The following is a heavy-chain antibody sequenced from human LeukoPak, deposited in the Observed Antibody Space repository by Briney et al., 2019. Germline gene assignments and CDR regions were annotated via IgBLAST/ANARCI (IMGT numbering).Heavy chain of an antibody. CDR1: GGSFSGYY. CDR2: INHSGST. D-gene: IGHD6-19*01. CDR3: ARPRQWLVRAPDAFDI. V-gene: IGHV4-34*01. Sequence: SETLSLTCAVYGGSFSGYYWSWIRQPPGKGLEWIGEINHSGSTNYNPSLKSRVTISVDTSKNQFSLKLSSVTAADTAVYYCARPRQWLVRAPDAFDIWGQGKMVTVSS. J-gene: IGHJ3*02.